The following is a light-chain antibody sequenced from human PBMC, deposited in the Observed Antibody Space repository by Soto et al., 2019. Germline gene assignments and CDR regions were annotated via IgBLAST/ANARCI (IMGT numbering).Light chain of an antibody. J-gene: IGLJ1*01. CDR2: LND. V-gene: IGLV1-44*01. CDR1: FSNIGDNA. Sequence: QSVLTQPPSLSATPGQRVNISCSGSFSNIGDNAVNWYQQLPGAAPKLLIYLNDQWPSGVPDRFSGSKSGTSAFLAISGLQSEDEADYYCAAWDDSLNALFGTGTKLTVL. CDR3: AAWDDSLNAL.